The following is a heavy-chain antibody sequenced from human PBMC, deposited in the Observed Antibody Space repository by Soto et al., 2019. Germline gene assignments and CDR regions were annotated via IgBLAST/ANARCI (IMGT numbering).Heavy chain of an antibody. CDR1: GVTFSHYY. V-gene: IGHV3-23*01. D-gene: IGHD3-10*01. Sequence: GGSLRLSCAASGVTFSHYYMHWVRQAPGKGLEWVSAISGDGSNTYYIDSVKGRFTISRDNSKTTLFLQMNNLRAEDAAVYYCAKGGITLVRGSFDYWGQGALVTVSS. CDR2: ISGDGSNT. CDR3: AKGGITLVRGSFDY. J-gene: IGHJ4*02.